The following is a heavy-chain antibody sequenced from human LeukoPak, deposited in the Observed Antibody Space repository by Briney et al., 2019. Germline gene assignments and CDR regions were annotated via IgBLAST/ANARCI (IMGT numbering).Heavy chain of an antibody. CDR1: GFTFSSYA. J-gene: IGHJ4*02. Sequence: GGSLRLSCAASGFTFSSYAMSWVRQAPGKGLEWVSAISGSGGSTYYADSVKGRFTISRDTSKNTLYLQMNSLRAEDTAVYYCAKSLGDIVVVPAALSDYWGQGTLVTVSS. D-gene: IGHD2-2*01. V-gene: IGHV3-23*01. CDR2: ISGSGGST. CDR3: AKSLGDIVVVPAALSDY.